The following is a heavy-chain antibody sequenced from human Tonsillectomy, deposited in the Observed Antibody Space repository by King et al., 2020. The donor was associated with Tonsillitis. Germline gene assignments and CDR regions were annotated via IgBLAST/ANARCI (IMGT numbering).Heavy chain of an antibody. CDR2: INHSGST. CDR1: GGSFTTYY. Sequence: QLQQWGAGLLKPSETLSLSCTVSGGSFTTYYWSWIRQSPGKGLEWIGEINHSGSTKYNPSLKSRLTMSVDTSKNQFSLKLTSVTAADTAVYYCARVLHTSGYWDSWGQGTLVTVSS. V-gene: IGHV4-34*01. J-gene: IGHJ4*02. CDR3: ARVLHTSGYWDS. D-gene: IGHD3-22*01.